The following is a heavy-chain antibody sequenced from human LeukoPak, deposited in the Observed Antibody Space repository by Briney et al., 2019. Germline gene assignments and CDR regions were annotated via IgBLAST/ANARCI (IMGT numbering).Heavy chain of an antibody. Sequence: SETLSLTCAVSGGAFSNYFWTWIRQPPGKGLEWIAEINDSGSTNSNSSLRSRVAISLDTSKNQFSLRLTSVTAADTAVYYCARGEYCSTTTCYSARRYFDFWGQGTLVTVSS. CDR3: ARGEYCSTTTCYSARRYFDF. J-gene: IGHJ4*02. D-gene: IGHD2-2*01. CDR1: GGAFSNYF. V-gene: IGHV4-34*01. CDR2: INDSGST.